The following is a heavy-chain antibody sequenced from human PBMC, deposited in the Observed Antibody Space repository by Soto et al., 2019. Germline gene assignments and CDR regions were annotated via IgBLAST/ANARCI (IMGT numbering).Heavy chain of an antibody. CDR1: GFTLTRSG. V-gene: IGHV3-23*01. J-gene: IGHJ4*02. Sequence: GGSLRLSCVGSGFTLTRSGMSWVRQAPGKGLEWVSGISGGGGGTYYADSVRGRFTISRDISKNTVYLQMNGLRAEDTAVYYCAKDVGRWVETFDYRGQGTRVTVSS. CDR3: AKDVGRWVETFDY. CDR2: ISGGGGGT. D-gene: IGHD2-21*02.